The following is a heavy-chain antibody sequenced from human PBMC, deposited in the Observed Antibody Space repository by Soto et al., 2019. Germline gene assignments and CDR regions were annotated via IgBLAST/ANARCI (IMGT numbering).Heavy chain of an antibody. CDR1: GFTFSSYT. Sequence: GGSLRLSCAASGFTFSSYTMSWVRQAPGKGLEWVSGISATGGSTYYADSVRGRFAISRDNSKNTLYLQMSALRAEDSAIYFCVRGSKDSYPGSRIFDFWGRGTLVTVSS. J-gene: IGHJ4*02. CDR3: VRGSKDSYPGSRIFDF. V-gene: IGHV3-23*01. D-gene: IGHD3-10*01. CDR2: ISATGGST.